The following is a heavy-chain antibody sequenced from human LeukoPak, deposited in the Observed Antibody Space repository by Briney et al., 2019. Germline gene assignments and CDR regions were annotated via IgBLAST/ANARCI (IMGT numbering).Heavy chain of an antibody. CDR3: AKEMCYYEGSGYCDY. D-gene: IGHD3-22*01. V-gene: IGHV3-23*01. Sequence: SGGSLRLSCAASGFTFSSYAMSWVRQAPGKGLEWVSVISGSGGSTYYADSVKGRFTISRDNSKNTLYLQMNSLRAEDTAVYYCAKEMCYYEGSGYCDYWGQGTLVTVSS. J-gene: IGHJ4*02. CDR1: GFTFSSYA. CDR2: ISGSGGST.